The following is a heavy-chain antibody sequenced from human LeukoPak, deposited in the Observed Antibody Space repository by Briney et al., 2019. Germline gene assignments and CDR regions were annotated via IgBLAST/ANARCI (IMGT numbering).Heavy chain of an antibody. J-gene: IGHJ4*02. CDR3: ARVSGSYSFDY. Sequence: ASVKVSCKVSGYTLTELSMHWVRQAPGKGLEWMGGFDPEDGETIYAQKFQGRVTMTTDTSTSTAYMELRSLRSDDTAVYYCARVSGSYSFDYWGQGTLVTVSS. CDR2: FDPEDGET. CDR1: GYTLTELS. D-gene: IGHD1-26*01. V-gene: IGHV1-24*01.